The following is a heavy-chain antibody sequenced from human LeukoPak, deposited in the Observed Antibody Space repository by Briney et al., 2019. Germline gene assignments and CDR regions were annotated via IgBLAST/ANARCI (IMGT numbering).Heavy chain of an antibody. CDR3: ARTNLFDY. Sequence: GGSLRLSCVVSGFSLSAFWMSWDRQAPGKGLECVATIKYDGGEKYYVDSVKGRFTISRDNTKNSLFLQMNSLRAEDTATYYCARTNLFDYWGQGTLVTVSS. CDR1: GFSLSAFW. J-gene: IGHJ4*02. V-gene: IGHV3-7*03. CDR2: IKYDGGEK.